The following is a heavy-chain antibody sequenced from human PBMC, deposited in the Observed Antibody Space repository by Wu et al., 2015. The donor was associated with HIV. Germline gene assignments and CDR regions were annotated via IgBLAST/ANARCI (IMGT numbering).Heavy chain of an antibody. CDR1: GGTFNNYA. Sequence: QVQLVQSGAEVKKPGSSVKVSCKASGGTFNNYAITWVRQAPGQGLEWMGGIIPIFGTANYPQKFQGRVTMTADESTGTAYMELSSLRSEDTAVYYCARVGCSSTSCHYYYYYMDVVGTKGPRSPSP. D-gene: IGHD2-2*01. CDR3: ARVGCSSTSCHYYYYYMDV. CDR2: IIPIFGTA. V-gene: IGHV1-69*12. J-gene: IGHJ6*03.